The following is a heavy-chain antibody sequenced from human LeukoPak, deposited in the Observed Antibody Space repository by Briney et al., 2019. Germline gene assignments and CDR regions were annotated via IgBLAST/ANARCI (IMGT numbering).Heavy chain of an antibody. CDR2: INHSRST. V-gene: IGHV4-34*01. J-gene: IGHJ2*01. CDR3: ARVPKYFDL. CDR1: GGSFRGFY. Sequence: SETLSLTCAVYGGSFRGFYWTWIRQPPGKGLEWIGQINHSRSTHYNPSLKSRVTISVDTSKNQFSLKLSSVTAADTAVYYCARVPKYFDLWGRGTLVTVSS.